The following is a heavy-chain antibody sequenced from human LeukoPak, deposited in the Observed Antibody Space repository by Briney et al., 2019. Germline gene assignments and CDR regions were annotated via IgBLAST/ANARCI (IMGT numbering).Heavy chain of an antibody. V-gene: IGHV4-4*07. Sequence: PSETLSLTCTVSGGSISSYYWSWIRQPAGKGLEWIGRIYTSGSTNYNPSLKSRVTMSVDTSKNQFSLKLSSVTAADTAVYCCARDARVLRYFDWLRYSAAFDIWGQGTMVTVSS. D-gene: IGHD3-9*01. CDR1: GGSISSYY. J-gene: IGHJ3*02. CDR3: ARDARVLRYFDWLRYSAAFDI. CDR2: IYTSGST.